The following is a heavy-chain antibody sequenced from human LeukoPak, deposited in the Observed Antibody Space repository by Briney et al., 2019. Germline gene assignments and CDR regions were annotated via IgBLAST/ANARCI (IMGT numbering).Heavy chain of an antibody. J-gene: IGHJ4*02. CDR2: ISAYNGNT. CDR1: GYTFTSYG. D-gene: IGHD6-13*01. Sequence: ASVKVSCKASGYTFTSYGISWVRQAPGQGLEWMGWISAYNGNTNYAQKLQGRVTMTTDTSTSTAYMELRSLRSDDTAVYYCARGVGGHSSSWYPGPFDYWGQGTLVTVSS. V-gene: IGHV1-18*01. CDR3: ARGVGGHSSSWYPGPFDY.